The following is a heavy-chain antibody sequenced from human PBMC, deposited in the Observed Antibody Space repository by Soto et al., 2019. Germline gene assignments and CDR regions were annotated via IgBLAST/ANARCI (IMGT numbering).Heavy chain of an antibody. D-gene: IGHD1-26*01. CDR1: GFTFSSYA. Sequence: PGGSLRLSCAASGFTFSSYAMHWVRQAPGKGLEWVAVISYDGSNKYYADSVKGRFTISRDNSKNTLYLQMNSLRAGDTAVYYCARDSGKGQTYGNPKFDPWGQGTLVTVSS. CDR3: ARDSGKGQTYGNPKFDP. J-gene: IGHJ5*02. V-gene: IGHV3-30-3*01. CDR2: ISYDGSNK.